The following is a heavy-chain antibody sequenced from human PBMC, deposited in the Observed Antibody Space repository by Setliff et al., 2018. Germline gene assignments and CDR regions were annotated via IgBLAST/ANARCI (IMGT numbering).Heavy chain of an antibody. CDR3: AKGGYCSGGSCYSIHAFDI. V-gene: IGHV3-33*06. CDR2: IWYDGSNK. Sequence: PGGSLRLSCAASGFTFSSYGMHWVRQAPGKGLEWVAVIWYDGSNKYYADSVKGRFTISRDNSKNTLYLQMNSLRAEDTGVYYCAKGGYCSGGSCYSIHAFDIWGQGTKVTVSS. J-gene: IGHJ3*02. CDR1: GFTFSSYG. D-gene: IGHD2-15*01.